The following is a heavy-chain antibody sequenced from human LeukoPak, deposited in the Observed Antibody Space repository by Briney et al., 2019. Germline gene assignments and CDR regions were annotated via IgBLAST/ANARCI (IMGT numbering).Heavy chain of an antibody. CDR1: GFTFSSYA. V-gene: IGHV3-23*01. Sequence: PGGSLRLSCAASGFTFSSYAMNWVRQAPGKGLEWVSAITGSGGRTYYADSVKGRFTISRDNSKNTLYLQMNSLRAEDTAVYYCARGGLWTLYDYVWGSHRSRYPLEYFQHWGQGTLVTVSS. CDR3: ARGGLWTLYDYVWGSHRSRYPLEYFQH. CDR2: ITGSGGRT. J-gene: IGHJ1*01. D-gene: IGHD3-16*02.